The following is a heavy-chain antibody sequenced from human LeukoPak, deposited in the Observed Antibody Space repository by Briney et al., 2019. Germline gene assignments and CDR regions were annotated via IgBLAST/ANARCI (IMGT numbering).Heavy chain of an antibody. J-gene: IGHJ5*02. D-gene: IGHD6-19*01. Sequence: SQTLSLTCAISGDNVSSNSGTWNWIRQSPSRGLEWLGRTYFRSKWYNDYAVSVKSRITINPDTSKNQFSLQLNSVTPEDTAVYYCAREAVAGYNWFDPWGQGTLVTVSS. CDR1: GDNVSSNSGT. CDR2: TYFRSKWYN. CDR3: AREAVAGYNWFDP. V-gene: IGHV6-1*01.